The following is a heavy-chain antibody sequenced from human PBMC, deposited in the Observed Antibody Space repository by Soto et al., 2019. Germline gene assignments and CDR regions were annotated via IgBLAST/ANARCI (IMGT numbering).Heavy chain of an antibody. CDR3: ASGRWVYSSSLQNDY. J-gene: IGHJ4*02. D-gene: IGHD6-6*01. Sequence: QVQLQESGPGLVKPSQTLSLTCTVSGGSISSGGYYWSWIRQHPGKGLEWIGYIYYSGRTYYNPSLKGRVTISVDTSKNQFSLKLSSVTAADTAGYYCASGRWVYSSSLQNDYWGQGTLVTVSS. CDR2: IYYSGRT. CDR1: GGSISSGGYY. V-gene: IGHV4-31*03.